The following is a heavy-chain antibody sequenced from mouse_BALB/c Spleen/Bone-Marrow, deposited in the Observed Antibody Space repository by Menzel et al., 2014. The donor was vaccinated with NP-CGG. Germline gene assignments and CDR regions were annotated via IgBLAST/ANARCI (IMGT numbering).Heavy chain of an antibody. D-gene: IGHD1-1*01. CDR2: IWRGGST. V-gene: IGHV2-5*01. Sequence: QVQLQQSGPGLVQPSQSLSITCTVSGFSLTRNGVHWVRQSPGKGLEWLGVIWRGGSTDYNEAFMSRLSITKGNSKSQVFFKMNSLQGDDTAIYYCAKGGITTVWYFDVWGAGTTVTVSS. CDR1: GFSLTRNG. CDR3: AKGGITTVWYFDV. J-gene: IGHJ1*01.